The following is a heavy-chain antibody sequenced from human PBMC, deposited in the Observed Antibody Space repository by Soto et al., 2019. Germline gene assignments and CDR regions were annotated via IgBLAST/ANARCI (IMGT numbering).Heavy chain of an antibody. V-gene: IGHV1-18*01. CDR2: ISAYNGNT. CDR3: ARGGPDHCSSTSCYAHYYYYYMDV. D-gene: IGHD2-2*01. J-gene: IGHJ6*03. Sequence: GASVKVSCKASGYTFTSYGISWVRQAPGQGLEWMGWISAYNGNTNYAQKLQGRVTMTTDTSTSTAYMELRSLRSDDTAVYYCARGGPDHCSSTSCYAHYYYYYMDVWGKGTTVTVSS. CDR1: GYTFTSYG.